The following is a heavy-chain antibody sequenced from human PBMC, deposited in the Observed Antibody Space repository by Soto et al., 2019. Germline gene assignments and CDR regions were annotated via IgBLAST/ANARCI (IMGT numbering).Heavy chain of an antibody. J-gene: IGHJ6*03. CDR3: ARGSSPDTSWYYYYMDV. V-gene: IGHV4-4*02. D-gene: IGHD2-2*01. Sequence: QVQLQESGPGLVKPSGTLSLTCAVSSGSISSSNWWSWVRQPPGKGLGWIGEIYHSGSTNYNPSRKSRVTISVDKSKNQCSLKLSSVTAADTAVYYCARGSSPDTSWYYYYMDVWGKGTTVNVSS. CDR1: SGSISSSNW. CDR2: IYHSGST.